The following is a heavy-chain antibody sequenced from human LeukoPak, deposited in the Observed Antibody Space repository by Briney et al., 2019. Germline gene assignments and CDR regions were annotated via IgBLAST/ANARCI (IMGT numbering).Heavy chain of an antibody. J-gene: IGHJ6*02. D-gene: IGHD2-2*01. Sequence: GGSLRLSCAASGFTISSYAMHWVRQAPGKGLEWVAVISYDGSNKYYADSVKGRFTISRDNSKNTLYLQMNSLRAEDTAVYYCARDRDIVVVPAEYYYYGMDVWGQGTTVTVSS. V-gene: IGHV3-30-3*01. CDR1: GFTISSYA. CDR2: ISYDGSNK. CDR3: ARDRDIVVVPAEYYYYGMDV.